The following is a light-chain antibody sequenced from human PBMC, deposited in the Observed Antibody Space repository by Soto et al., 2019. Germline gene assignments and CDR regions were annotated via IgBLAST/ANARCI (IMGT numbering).Light chain of an antibody. CDR1: SSNIGAGYG. CDR2: GNS. CDR3: QSYDSSLSGYV. J-gene: IGLJ1*01. Sequence: QSVLTQPPSGSGAPGQRVTISCTGSSSNIGAGYGVHWYQQLPGTAPKLLIYGNSNRPSGVPDRFSGSKSGTSVSLAITGLQAEDEADYYCQSYDSSLSGYVFGTGTKLTVL. V-gene: IGLV1-40*01.